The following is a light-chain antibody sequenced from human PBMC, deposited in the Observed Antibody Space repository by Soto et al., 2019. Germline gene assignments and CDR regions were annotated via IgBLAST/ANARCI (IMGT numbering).Light chain of an antibody. CDR2: GAS. CDR1: QGVRNY. J-gene: IGKJ1*01. V-gene: IGKV1-27*01. CDR3: QKYYRTPWT. Sequence: DIQMTQSPSSLSASVGDRVTITCRASQGVRNYLAWYQQKPGQVPKLLIYGASTLQSGVPSRFSGSGSGTDFNLNISILQPEDVATYYCQKYYRTPWTFGQGTKVEIK.